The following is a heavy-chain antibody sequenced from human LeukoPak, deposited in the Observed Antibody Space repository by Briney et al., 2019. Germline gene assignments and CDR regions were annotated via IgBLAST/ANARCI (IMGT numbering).Heavy chain of an antibody. Sequence: SVKVSCTASGGTFSNYAINWVRQAPGQGLEWMGGITPLFGTAKYAQKFQGRVTIIADESTSTAYMELSSLRSEDTAVYYCARDSSEIRSLIVHWGQGTLVTVSS. CDR1: GGTFSNYA. CDR3: ARDSSEIRSLIVH. V-gene: IGHV1-69*13. D-gene: IGHD1-14*01. CDR2: ITPLFGTA. J-gene: IGHJ1*01.